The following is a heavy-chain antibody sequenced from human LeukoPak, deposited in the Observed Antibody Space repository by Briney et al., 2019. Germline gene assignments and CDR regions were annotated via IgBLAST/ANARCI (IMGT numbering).Heavy chain of an antibody. D-gene: IGHD3-3*01. Sequence: GGSLRLSCAASGFTSSSYAMSWVRQAPGKGLEWVSAISGSGGSTYYADSVKGRFTISRDNSKNTLYLQMNSLRAEDTAVYYCAKAQRDYDFWSGYYVRNRFDPWGQGTLVTVSS. CDR1: GFTSSSYA. V-gene: IGHV3-23*01. CDR2: ISGSGGST. J-gene: IGHJ5*02. CDR3: AKAQRDYDFWSGYYVRNRFDP.